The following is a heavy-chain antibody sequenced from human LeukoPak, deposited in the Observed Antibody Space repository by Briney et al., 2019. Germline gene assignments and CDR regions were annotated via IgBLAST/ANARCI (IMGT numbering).Heavy chain of an antibody. CDR1: GFTFSSYS. Sequence: GGSLRLSCAASGFTFSSYSMNWVRQAPGKGLVWVSRINSDGSSTSYADSVKGRFTISRDNSKNTLYLQMNSLRAEDTAVYYCAKEPGEYSSSRYFDYWGRGTLVTDSS. CDR2: INSDGSST. CDR3: AKEPGEYSSSRYFDY. V-gene: IGHV3-74*01. D-gene: IGHD6-6*01. J-gene: IGHJ4*02.